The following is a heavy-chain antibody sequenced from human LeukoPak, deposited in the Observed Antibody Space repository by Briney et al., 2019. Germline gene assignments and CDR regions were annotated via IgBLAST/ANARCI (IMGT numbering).Heavy chain of an antibody. Sequence: ASVKVSCKASGYTFTNYYMHWVRQAPGQGLEWMGRINPNSGGTNYAQKFQGRVTMTRDTSISTAYMELSRLRSDDTAVYYCARVRYCTNGVCYGVFDYWGQGTLVTVSS. D-gene: IGHD2-8*01. CDR2: INPNSGGT. V-gene: IGHV1-2*06. CDR1: GYTFTNYY. J-gene: IGHJ4*02. CDR3: ARVRYCTNGVCYGVFDY.